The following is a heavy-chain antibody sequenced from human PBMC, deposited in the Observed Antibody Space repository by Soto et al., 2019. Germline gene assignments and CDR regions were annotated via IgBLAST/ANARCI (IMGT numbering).Heavy chain of an antibody. CDR2: ISYDGSNK. CDR3: AKDRGMFRGRDYYYYMDV. D-gene: IGHD3-10*01. CDR1: GFTFSSYG. V-gene: IGHV3-30*18. Sequence: QVQLVESGGGVVQPGRSLRLSCAASGFTFSSYGMHWVRQAPGKGLEWVAVISYDGSNKYYADSVKGRFTISRDNSNNTLYLQMNSLRAEDTAVYYCAKDRGMFRGRDYYYYMDVWGKGTTVTVSS. J-gene: IGHJ6*03.